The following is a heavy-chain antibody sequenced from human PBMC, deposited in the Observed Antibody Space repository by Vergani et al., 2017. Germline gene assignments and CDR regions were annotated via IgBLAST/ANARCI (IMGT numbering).Heavy chain of an antibody. CDR3: ARDVVILGIHGSHFDY. CDR2: ISAYNGNT. J-gene: IGHJ4*02. D-gene: IGHD3-10*01. V-gene: IGHV1-18*01. Sequence: QVQLVQSGAEVKKPGASVKVSCKASGYTFTSYGISWVRQAPGQGLEWMGWISAYNGNTNYAQKLQGRVTMTTDTSTSTAYMELRSLRSYDTAVYYCARDVVILGIHGSHFDYWGQGTLVTVSS. CDR1: GYTFTSYG.